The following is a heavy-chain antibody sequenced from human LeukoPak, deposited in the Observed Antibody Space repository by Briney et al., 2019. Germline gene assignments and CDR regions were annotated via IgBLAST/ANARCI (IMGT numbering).Heavy chain of an antibody. CDR1: GDSISSGSYY. D-gene: IGHD3-10*01. CDR3: ARDRYYYGSGTYSHFDY. J-gene: IGHJ4*02. V-gene: IGHV4-61*02. Sequence: SETLSLTCTVSGDSISSGSYYWSWIRQPAGKGLEWIGRIHTSESTNYNPSLKSRVTMSVDTSNNQFSLRLSSVTAADTAVYYCARDRYYYGSGTYSHFDYWGQGTLVTVSS. CDR2: IHTSEST.